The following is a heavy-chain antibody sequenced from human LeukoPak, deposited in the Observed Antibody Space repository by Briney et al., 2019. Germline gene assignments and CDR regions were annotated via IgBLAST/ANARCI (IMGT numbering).Heavy chain of an antibody. CDR2: IIPIFGTA. V-gene: IGHV1-69*13. J-gene: IGHJ4*02. D-gene: IGHD6-13*01. CDR3: ARAQFPGIAAAGTAGY. CDR1: GGTFSSYA. Sequence: SVKVSCKASGGTFSSYAISWVRQAPGQGLEWMGGIIPIFGTANYAQKFQGRVTITADESTSTAYMELSSLRSEDTAVYYCARAQFPGIAAAGTAGYWGQGTLVTVSS.